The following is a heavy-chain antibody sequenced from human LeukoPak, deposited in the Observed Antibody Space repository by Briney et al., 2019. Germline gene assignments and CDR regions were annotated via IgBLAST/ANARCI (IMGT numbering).Heavy chain of an antibody. D-gene: IGHD5-24*01. CDR2: ITSDGSST. Sequence: PGGSLRLSCAASGFTFTSYWRHWVRQVPGKGLVWVSRITSDGSSTSYAGSVKGRFTISRDNAKNTLYLQMNSLRPGDTAVYYCASGDGHGFDIWGQGTMVTVSS. V-gene: IGHV3-74*01. J-gene: IGHJ3*02. CDR3: ASGDGHGFDI. CDR1: GFTFTSYW.